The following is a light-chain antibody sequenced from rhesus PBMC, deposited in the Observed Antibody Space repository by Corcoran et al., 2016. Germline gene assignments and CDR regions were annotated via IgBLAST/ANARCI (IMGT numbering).Light chain of an antibody. Sequence: QAALTQPRSVSGSPGQAVTISYTGTSSDIGDYSFVSWFQHRPGTAPKVLIYEVTKRPSGVSDRFSGSKSGNTASLTISGLQAEDEADYYCCSYAGANTHIFGFGTRLSVL. J-gene: IGLJ1*01. CDR3: CSYAGANTHI. CDR1: SSDIGDYSF. V-gene: IGLV2-32*02. CDR2: EVT.